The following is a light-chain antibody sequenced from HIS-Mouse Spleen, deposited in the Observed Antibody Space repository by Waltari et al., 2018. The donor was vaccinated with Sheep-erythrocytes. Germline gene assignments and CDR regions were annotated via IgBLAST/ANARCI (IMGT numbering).Light chain of an antibody. Sequence: QSVLTQPPSVSGAPGQRVTISRTGSSSNIRACYRLPWYQQLPGTAPKHLIYGNSNRPSGVPDRFSGSKSGTSASLAITGLQAEDEADYYCQSYDSSLSAVVFGGGTKLTVL. J-gene: IGLJ2*01. CDR2: GNS. V-gene: IGLV1-40*01. CDR3: QSYDSSLSAVV. CDR1: SSNIRACYR.